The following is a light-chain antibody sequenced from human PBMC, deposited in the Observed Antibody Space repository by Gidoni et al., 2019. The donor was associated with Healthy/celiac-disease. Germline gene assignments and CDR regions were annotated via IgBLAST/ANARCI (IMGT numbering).Light chain of an antibody. J-gene: IGKJ1*01. V-gene: IGKV1-6*01. CDR1: QGIRND. CDR2: AAS. CDR3: LQDYNSPCT. Sequence: ATQMSHSPSSLSASLGDRVTIPRRASQGIRNDLGWYQQKPGKAPNLLIYAASSVQSGVPPRFRGSGSGTDFTLTISSLQPEDFATYYCLQDYNSPCTFGQGTKVEIK.